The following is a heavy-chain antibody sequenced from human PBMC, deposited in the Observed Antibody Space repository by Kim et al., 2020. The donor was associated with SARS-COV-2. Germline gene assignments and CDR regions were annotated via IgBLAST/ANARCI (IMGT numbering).Heavy chain of an antibody. J-gene: IGHJ4*02. D-gene: IGHD3-10*01. Sequence: ADSVECRFTICRDHAKNTLYRGMNSLRAEDTAVYYCARELSGSYDSESGYWGQGTLVTVSS. CDR3: ARELSGSYDSESGY. V-gene: IGHV3-74*01.